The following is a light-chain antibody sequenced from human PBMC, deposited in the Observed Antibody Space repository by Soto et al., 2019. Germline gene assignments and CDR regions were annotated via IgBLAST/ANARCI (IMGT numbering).Light chain of an antibody. Sequence: DIQLTQSPSFLSASVGDRVTITCRASQGISSYLAWYQQTPGKAPKLLMYAASILQSGVPSRFSGSGSGTEFTLSISSLQPEDFATYYCLQLSTYPRTFGQGTKVEIK. CDR2: AAS. V-gene: IGKV1-9*01. CDR1: QGISSY. J-gene: IGKJ1*01. CDR3: LQLSTYPRT.